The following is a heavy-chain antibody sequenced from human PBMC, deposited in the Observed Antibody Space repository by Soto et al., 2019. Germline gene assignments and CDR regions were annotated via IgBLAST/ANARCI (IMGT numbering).Heavy chain of an antibody. CDR2: IYSGGST. CDR3: ARDESYSSGWYAI. D-gene: IGHD6-19*01. V-gene: IGHV3-66*01. CDR1: GFTVSSNY. J-gene: IGHJ3*02. Sequence: GGSLRLSCAASGFTVSSNYMSWVRQAPGKGLEWVSVIYSGGSTYYADSVKGRFTISRDNSKNTLYLQMNSLRAEDTAVYYCARDESYSSGWYAIWGQGTMVTVSS.